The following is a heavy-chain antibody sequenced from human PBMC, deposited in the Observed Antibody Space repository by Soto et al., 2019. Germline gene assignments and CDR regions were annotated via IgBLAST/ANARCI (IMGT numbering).Heavy chain of an antibody. CDR3: ARHIYGDHDYFDS. Sequence: QVQLQESGPGLVKPSETLSLTCTVSGGSISTYYWSWIRQPPGKGLEWIGWIYYSGSASSNPFLKSRVTMSVDTSKNQSSLKLSSVTATDTAMYFCARHIYGDHDYFDSWGQGTLVTVSS. CDR1: GGSISTYY. J-gene: IGHJ4*02. V-gene: IGHV4-59*08. D-gene: IGHD4-17*01. CDR2: IYYSGSA.